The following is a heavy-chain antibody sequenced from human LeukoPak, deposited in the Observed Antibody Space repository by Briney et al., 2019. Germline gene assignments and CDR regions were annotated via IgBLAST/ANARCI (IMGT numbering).Heavy chain of an antibody. J-gene: IGHJ5*02. CDR1: GYTFTGYY. D-gene: IGHD3-10*01. CDR2: INPNSGGT. CDR3: AREGYYGSGSYFNNWFDP. V-gene: IGHV1-2*02. Sequence: ASVKVSCKASGYTFTGYYMHWVRQAPGQGLEWMGWINPNSGGTNYAQKFQGRVTMTRDTSISTAYMELSRLRSDDTAVYYCAREGYYGSGSYFNNWFDPWGQGTLVTVSS.